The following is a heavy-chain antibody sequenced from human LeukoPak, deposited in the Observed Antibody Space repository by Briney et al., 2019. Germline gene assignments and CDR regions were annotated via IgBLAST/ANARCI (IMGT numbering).Heavy chain of an antibody. V-gene: IGHV4-4*02. CDR1: GGSISSSNW. D-gene: IGHD5-18*01. CDR2: INHSGST. J-gene: IGHJ3*02. Sequence: PSETLSLTCAVSGGSISSSNWWSWVRQPPGKGLEWIGEINHSGSTNYNPSLKSRVTISVDTSKNQFSLKLSSVTAADTAVYYCARHGYSYAADAFDIWGQGTMVTVSS. CDR3: ARHGYSYAADAFDI.